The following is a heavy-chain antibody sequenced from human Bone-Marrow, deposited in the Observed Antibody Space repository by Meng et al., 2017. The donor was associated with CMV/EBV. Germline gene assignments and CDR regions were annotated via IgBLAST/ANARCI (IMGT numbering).Heavy chain of an antibody. CDR1: GFTFDDYT. V-gene: IGHV3-43*01. CDR3: AKDNTKGYFDL. CDR2: ISWDGGST. J-gene: IGHJ2*01. Sequence: GGSLRPSCAASGFTFDDYTMHWVRHAPGKGLEWVSLISWDGGSTYYADSVKGRFTISRDDSKNSLYLQMNSQRTEDTALDYCAKDNTKGYFDLWGRGTLVTVSS. D-gene: IGHD3-3*01.